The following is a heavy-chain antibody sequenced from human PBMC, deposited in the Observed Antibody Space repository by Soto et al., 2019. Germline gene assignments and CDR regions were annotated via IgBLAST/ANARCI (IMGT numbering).Heavy chain of an antibody. D-gene: IGHD5-18*01. V-gene: IGHV3-33*01. CDR3: ARARTAQQLWLRFYYYYGMDV. CDR1: VFTFSSYG. CDR2: IWYDGSNK. Sequence: QVQLVESGGGVVQPGRSLRLSCAASVFTFSSYGMHWVRQAPGKGLEWVAVIWYDGSNKYYADSVKGRFTISRANSKNRLYLQMNSLRAEETAVYYCARARTAQQLWLRFYYYYGMDVWGHGTTVTVSS. J-gene: IGHJ6*02.